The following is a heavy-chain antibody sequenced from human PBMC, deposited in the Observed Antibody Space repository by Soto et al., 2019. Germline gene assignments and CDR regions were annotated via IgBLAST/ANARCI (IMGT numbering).Heavy chain of an antibody. V-gene: IGHV1-18*01. CDR2: ISAYNGNT. Sequence: ASVKVSCKTSGYTITSYGISWVRRALGQGXEWMGWISAYNGNTNYVQKLQGRVTMTTDTSTSTAYMELRSLRSDDTAVYYCARGPGRLNYDFWCVYYSLYYYYGMDVWGQGTTVTVSS. CDR3: ARGPGRLNYDFWCVYYSLYYYYGMDV. D-gene: IGHD3-3*01. J-gene: IGHJ6*02. CDR1: GYTITSYG.